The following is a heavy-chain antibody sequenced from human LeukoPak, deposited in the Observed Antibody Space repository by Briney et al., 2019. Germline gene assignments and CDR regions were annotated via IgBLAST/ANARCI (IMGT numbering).Heavy chain of an antibody. J-gene: IGHJ4*02. D-gene: IGHD2-2*01. CDR2: IDWSGESI. CDR3: ARDLSASWYSLGY. Sequence: GGSLRLSCAASGLTPADYGMSWVRQAPGKGLEWVSGIDWSGESIGYADSVKGRFTISRDNAANVLYLQMNGLRAEDTALYYCARDLSASWYSLGYWGRGTLVTVSS. V-gene: IGHV3-20*04. CDR1: GLTPADYG.